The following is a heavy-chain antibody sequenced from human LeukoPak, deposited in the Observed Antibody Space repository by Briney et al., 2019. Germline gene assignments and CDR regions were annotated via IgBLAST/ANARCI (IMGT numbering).Heavy chain of an antibody. V-gene: IGHV4-39*07. CDR3: ARPYTSDYRGAFDI. D-gene: IGHD6-19*01. Sequence: SETLSLTCTVSGGSISSSSYYWGWIRQPPGKGLEWIGSIYYSGSTYYKSSLKSRVTISVDTSKNQFSLKLSSVTAADTAVYYCARPYTSDYRGAFDIWGQGTMVTVSP. CDR2: IYYSGST. CDR1: GGSISSSSYY. J-gene: IGHJ3*02.